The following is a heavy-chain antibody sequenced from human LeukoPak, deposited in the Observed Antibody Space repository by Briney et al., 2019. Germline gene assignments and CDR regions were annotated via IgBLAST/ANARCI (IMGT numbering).Heavy chain of an antibody. CDR3: ARDPTVTTGWFDP. CDR1: GGSISSGDYY. J-gene: IGHJ5*02. CDR2: IYYSGST. V-gene: IGHV4-30-4*01. Sequence: SETLSLTCTVSGGSISSGDYYWSWIRQPPGKGLEWIGYIYYSGSTYYNPSLKSRVTISVDTSKNQFSLKLSSVTAADTAVYYCARDPTVTTGWFDPWGQGTLVTVSS. D-gene: IGHD4-17*01.